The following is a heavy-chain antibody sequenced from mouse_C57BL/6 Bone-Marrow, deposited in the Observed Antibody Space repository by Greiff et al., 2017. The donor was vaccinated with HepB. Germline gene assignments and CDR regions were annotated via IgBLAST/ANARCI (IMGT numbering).Heavy chain of an antibody. V-gene: IGHV2-9*01. D-gene: IGHD1-1*01. J-gene: IGHJ4*01. CDR1: GFSLTRYG. CDR2: IWGGGST. Sequence: VQLQQSGPGLVAPSQSLSITCTVSGFSLTRYGVDWVRQPPGKGLEWLGVIWGGGSTNYNSALMSSLSISKDNAKSPIFVKMNSLQTDDKAMYYCAKMRDYGLYAMDYWGQGTSVTVSS. CDR3: AKMRDYGLYAMDY.